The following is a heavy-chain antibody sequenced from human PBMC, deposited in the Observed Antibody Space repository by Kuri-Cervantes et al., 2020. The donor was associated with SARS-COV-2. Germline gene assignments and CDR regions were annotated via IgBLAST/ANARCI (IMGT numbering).Heavy chain of an antibody. CDR1: GCSIRSYY. Sequence: ESLKISCAVSGCSIRSYYLSWIRQPPGKGLEWIGYIYYSGSTYYNPSLKSRVTISVDTSKIQFSLMLSSVTAVDAAVNYCARQELYSIGWGAFDIWGRGTMVTVSS. CDR3: ARQELYSIGWGAFDI. D-gene: IGHD6-19*01. V-gene: IGHV4-59*08. CDR2: IYYSGST. J-gene: IGHJ3*02.